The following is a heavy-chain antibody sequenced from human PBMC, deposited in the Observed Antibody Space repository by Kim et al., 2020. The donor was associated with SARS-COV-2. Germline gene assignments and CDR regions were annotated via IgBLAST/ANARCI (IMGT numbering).Heavy chain of an antibody. V-gene: IGHV4-61*01. J-gene: IGHJ6*02. Sequence: SETLSLICTVSGGSVSSGSYYWSWIRQPPGKGLEWIGYIYYSGSTNYNPSLKSRVTISVDTSKNQFSLKLSSVTAADTAVYYCARAGTVGAPGPYYYYGMDVWGQGTTVTVSS. CDR1: GGSVSSGSYY. CDR2: IYYSGST. D-gene: IGHD1-26*01. CDR3: ARAGTVGAPGPYYYYGMDV.